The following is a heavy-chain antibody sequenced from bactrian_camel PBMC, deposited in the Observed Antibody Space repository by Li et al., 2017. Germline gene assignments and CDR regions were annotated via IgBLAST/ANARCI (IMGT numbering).Heavy chain of an antibody. D-gene: IGHD1*01. J-gene: IGHJ6*01. CDR1: GFTFSNYY. Sequence: QVQLVESGGGLVQPGGSLRLACEGSGFTFSNYYIYWVRQAPGKGLDWVASIDAIGRTTYYADSVKGRFTISRDNAKNTVSLQMNSLAPEDTAVYYCIRNPDPWNNAPADHVERSDFGYRGQGTQVTVS. V-gene: IGHV3S1*01. CDR2: IDAIGRTT. CDR3: IRNPDPWNNAPADHVERSDFGY.